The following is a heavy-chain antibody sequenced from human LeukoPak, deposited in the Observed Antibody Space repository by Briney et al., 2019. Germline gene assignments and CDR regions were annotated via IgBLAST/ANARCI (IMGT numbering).Heavy chain of an antibody. Sequence: SETLSLTCTVSGGSITSSNYWWGWIRQSPGKGLEWIGSIYYTGSTSYNPSLKSRVTISIDTSKNQFSLQLKSMTAADTAVYYCAIENYYDSSGYSKAFDYWGQGTLVTVSS. CDR3: AIENYYDSSGYSKAFDY. CDR1: GGSITSSNYW. J-gene: IGHJ4*02. D-gene: IGHD3-22*01. CDR2: IYYTGST. V-gene: IGHV4-39*07.